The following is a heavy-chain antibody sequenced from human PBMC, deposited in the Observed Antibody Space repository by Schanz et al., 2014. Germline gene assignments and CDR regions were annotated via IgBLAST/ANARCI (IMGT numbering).Heavy chain of an antibody. CDR2: INPNSGGT. J-gene: IGHJ3*02. CDR3: ARDYYDILTGYPYDTFDI. V-gene: IGHV1-2*06. D-gene: IGHD3-9*01. Sequence: QVQLVQSGAEVKKPGASVKISCKASGYTFTDYYMYWVRQAPGQGLEWMGRINPNSGGTNYAQKVQGRVTMTRDTYISTAYMELRRLRSDDTAVYYCARDYYDILTGYPYDTFDIWGQGTMVTVSS. CDR1: GYTFTDYY.